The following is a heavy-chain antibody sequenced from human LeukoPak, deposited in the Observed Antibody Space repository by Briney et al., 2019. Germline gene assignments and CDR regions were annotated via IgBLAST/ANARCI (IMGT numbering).Heavy chain of an antibody. V-gene: IGHV3-23*01. CDR2: ISGSGDST. CDR1: GFTFSNYA. J-gene: IGHJ4*02. D-gene: IGHD3-3*01. Sequence: GGSLRLSCAASGFTFSNYAMSWVRQAPGKGLEWDSAISGSGDSTYYADSVKGRFTISRDSSMETLYLQMNSLRAEDTATYFCAKRLSFGVAIGGFDYWGQGTLVTVSS. CDR3: AKRLSFGVAIGGFDY.